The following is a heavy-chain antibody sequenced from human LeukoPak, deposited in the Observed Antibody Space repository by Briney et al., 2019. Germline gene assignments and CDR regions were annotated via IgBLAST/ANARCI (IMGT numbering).Heavy chain of an antibody. D-gene: IGHD1-26*01. V-gene: IGHV3-21*01. Sequence: GGSLRLSCAASGFTFSSYSMNWVRQAPGKGLEWVSSISSSSSYIYYADSVKGRFTISRDNAKNSLYLQMNSLRAEDTAVYYCARDGNSGSYYYFDYWGQGTLVTVSS. CDR2: ISSSSSYI. J-gene: IGHJ4*02. CDR3: ARDGNSGSYYYFDY. CDR1: GFTFSSYS.